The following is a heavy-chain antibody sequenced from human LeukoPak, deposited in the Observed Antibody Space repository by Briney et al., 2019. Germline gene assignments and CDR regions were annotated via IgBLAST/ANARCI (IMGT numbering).Heavy chain of an antibody. CDR2: ISGSGGST. CDR1: GGTFSSYA. D-gene: IGHD2-2*01. V-gene: IGHV3-23*01. CDR3: AKDDRRYCSSTSCLDSFDP. J-gene: IGHJ5*02. Sequence: SCKASGGTFSSYAMSRVRQAPGKGLEWVSAISGSGGSTYYADSVKGRFTISRDNSKNTLHLQMNSLRAEDTAVYYCAKDDRRYCSSTSCLDSFDPWGQGTLVTVSS.